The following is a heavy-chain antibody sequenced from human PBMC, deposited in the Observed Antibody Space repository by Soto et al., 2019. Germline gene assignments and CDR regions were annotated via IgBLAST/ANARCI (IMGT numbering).Heavy chain of an antibody. CDR1: GYTFTGYY. V-gene: IGHV1-2*02. Sequence: ASVKVSCKASGYTFTGYYMHWVRQAPGQGLEWMGWINPNSGGTNYAQKFQGRVTMTRDTPISTAYMELSRLRSDDTAVYYCARDDYGIYNWFDPWGQGTLVTVSS. CDR3: ARDDYGIYNWFDP. CDR2: INPNSGGT. D-gene: IGHD4-17*01. J-gene: IGHJ5*02.